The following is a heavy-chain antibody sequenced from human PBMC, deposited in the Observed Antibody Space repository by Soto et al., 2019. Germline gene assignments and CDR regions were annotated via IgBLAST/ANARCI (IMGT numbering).Heavy chain of an antibody. J-gene: IGHJ4*02. Sequence: ASVKVSCKASDYTFTNYGITWVRQAPGQGLGWMGWISAYNGNTNYAQKLQGRVTMTTDTSTSTAYMELRSLRSDDTAVYYCAGGVLHYFDYWGQGTLVTVSS. CDR2: ISAYNGNT. CDR3: AGGVLHYFDY. V-gene: IGHV1-18*01. CDR1: DYTFTNYG.